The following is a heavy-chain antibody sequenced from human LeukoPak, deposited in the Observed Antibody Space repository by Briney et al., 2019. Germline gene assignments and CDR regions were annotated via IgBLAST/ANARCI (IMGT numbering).Heavy chain of an antibody. V-gene: IGHV3-43*02. Sequence: PGGSLRLSCAASGFTFDDYAMHWVRQAPGKGLEWVSLISGDGNSTNYAGSVKGWFTISRDNNKNSLYLQMNSLRTEDTAFYYCATNFGAYYYDTSGYYDYWGQGTLVTVSS. D-gene: IGHD3-22*01. CDR3: ATNFGAYYYDTSGYYDY. J-gene: IGHJ4*02. CDR2: ISGDGNST. CDR1: GFTFDDYA.